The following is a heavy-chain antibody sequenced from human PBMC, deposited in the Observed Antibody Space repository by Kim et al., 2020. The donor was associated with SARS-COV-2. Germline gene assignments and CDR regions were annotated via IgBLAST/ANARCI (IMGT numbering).Heavy chain of an antibody. J-gene: IGHJ4*02. D-gene: IGHD3-10*01. CDR3: ARDKRFGELSVY. Sequence: NDAQKLRGRVTMTTDTSTSTAYMELRSLRSDDTAVYYCARDKRFGELSVYWGQGTLVTVSS. V-gene: IGHV1-18*01.